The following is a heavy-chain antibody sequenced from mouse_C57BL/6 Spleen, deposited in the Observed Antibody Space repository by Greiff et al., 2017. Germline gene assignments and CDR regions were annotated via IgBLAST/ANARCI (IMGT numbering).Heavy chain of an antibody. J-gene: IGHJ4*01. D-gene: IGHD2-3*01. V-gene: IGHV1-82*01. Sequence: VHLVESGPELVKPGASVKISCKASGYAFSSSWLNWVKQRPGKGLEWIGRIYPGDGDTNYNGKFTGKATLTADKSSSTAYMQLSSLTSEDSAVYFCARWLLRDAMDYWGQGTSVTVSS. CDR2: IYPGDGDT. CDR3: ARWLLRDAMDY. CDR1: GYAFSSSW.